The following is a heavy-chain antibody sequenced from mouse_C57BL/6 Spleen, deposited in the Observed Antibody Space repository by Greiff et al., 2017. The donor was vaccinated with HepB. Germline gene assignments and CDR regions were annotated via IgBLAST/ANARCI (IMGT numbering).Heavy chain of an antibody. V-gene: IGHV1-52*01. CDR2: IDPSDSET. CDR1: GYTFTSYW. J-gene: IGHJ2*01. Sequence: VQLQQPGAELVRPGSSVKLSCKASGYTFTSYWMHWVKQRPIQGLEWIGNIDPSDSETHYNQKFKDKATLTVDKSSSTAYMQLSSLTSEDSAVYYCAGGGGYYYGSSPYYFDYWGQGTTLTVSS. D-gene: IGHD1-1*01. CDR3: AGGGGYYYGSSPYYFDY.